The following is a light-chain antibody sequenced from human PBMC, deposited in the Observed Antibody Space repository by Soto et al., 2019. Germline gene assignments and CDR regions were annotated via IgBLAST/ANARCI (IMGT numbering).Light chain of an antibody. CDR1: SIDVGGYNY. Sequence: SSLTQPPSASGSPGQSVTISCTGTSIDVGGYNYVSWYQQHPGKAPKLMIYEVSERPSGVPDRFSGSKSSNTASLTVSGLQAEDEADYYCSSYAGSNNFVFGTGTKVTLL. CDR3: SSYAGSNNFV. J-gene: IGLJ1*01. CDR2: EVS. V-gene: IGLV2-8*01.